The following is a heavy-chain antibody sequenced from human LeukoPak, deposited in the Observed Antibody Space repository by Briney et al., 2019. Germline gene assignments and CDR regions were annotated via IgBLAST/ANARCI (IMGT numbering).Heavy chain of an antibody. CDR3: TTRGYYGSGSYYRRTPDYFDY. V-gene: IGHV3-15*01. Sequence: PGGSLRLSCAASGFTFSNAWMSWVRQAPGKGLEWVGRIKSKTDGGTTDYAAPVKGRFTISRDDSKNTLYLQMNSLKTEDTAVYYCTTRGYYGSGSYYRRTPDYFDYWGQGTLVTVSS. J-gene: IGHJ4*02. D-gene: IGHD3-10*01. CDR2: IKSKTDGGTT. CDR1: GFTFSNAW.